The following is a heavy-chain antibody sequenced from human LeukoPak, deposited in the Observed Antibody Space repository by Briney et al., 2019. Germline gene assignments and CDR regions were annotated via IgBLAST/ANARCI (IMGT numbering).Heavy chain of an antibody. J-gene: IGHJ4*02. CDR3: ARGGPTSDRASPYYFDY. Sequence: ASVKVSCKASGYTFTGYYMHWVRQAPGQGLEWMGWINPNSGGTNYAQKFQGRVTMTRDTSISTAYMELSRLRSDDTAVYYCARGGPTSDRASPYYFDYWGQGTLVTVSS. CDR1: GYTFTGYY. CDR2: INPNSGGT. D-gene: IGHD2-21*02. V-gene: IGHV1-2*02.